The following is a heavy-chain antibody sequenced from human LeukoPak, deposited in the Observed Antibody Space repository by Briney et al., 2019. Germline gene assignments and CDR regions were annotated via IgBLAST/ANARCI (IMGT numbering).Heavy chain of an antibody. CDR3: ARDRVATIGIDYYYYYMDV. CDR2: INPNSGGT. CDR1: GYTFTGYY. Sequence: ASVKVSCKASGYTFTGYYMHWVRQAPGQGLQWMGWINPNSGGTNYAQKFQGRVTMTRDTSISTAYMELSRLRSDDTAVYYCARDRVATIGIDYYYYYMDVWGKGTTVTVSS. V-gene: IGHV1-2*02. J-gene: IGHJ6*03. D-gene: IGHD5-12*01.